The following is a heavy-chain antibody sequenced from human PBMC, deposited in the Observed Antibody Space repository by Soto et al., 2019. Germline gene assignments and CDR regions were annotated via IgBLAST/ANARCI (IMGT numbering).Heavy chain of an antibody. CDR2: IIPIFGTA. V-gene: IGHV1-69*06. D-gene: IGHD3-10*01. Sequence: ASVKVSCKASGGTFSSYAISWVRQAPGQGLEWMGEIIPIFGTANYAQKFQGRVTITADKSTSTAYMELSSLRSEDTAVYYCARSLHHHLITMVRGESFPFDPWGQGTLVTVSS. CDR1: GGTFSSYA. CDR3: ARSLHHHLITMVRGESFPFDP. J-gene: IGHJ5*02.